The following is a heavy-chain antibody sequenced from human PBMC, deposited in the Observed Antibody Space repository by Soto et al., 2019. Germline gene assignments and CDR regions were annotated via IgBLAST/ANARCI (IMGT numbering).Heavy chain of an antibody. CDR2: SIPIFGTA. CDR1: GGTFSSYA. V-gene: IGHV1-69*01. D-gene: IGHD6-13*01. J-gene: IGHJ6*02. CDR3: AGDRLQQLETNYYGMDV. Sequence: QVQLVQSGAEVKKPGSSVKVSCKASGGTFSSYAISWVRQAPGQGLEWMGGSIPIFGTANYAQKFQGRVTITADESKSTAYLELSSLRSEDTAVYYCAGDRLQQLETNYYGMDVWGQGTTVTVSS.